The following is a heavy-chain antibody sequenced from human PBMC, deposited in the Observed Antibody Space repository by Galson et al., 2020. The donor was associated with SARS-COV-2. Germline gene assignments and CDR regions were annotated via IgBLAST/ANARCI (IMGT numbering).Heavy chain of an antibody. CDR1: GFTFSSYD. J-gene: IGHJ4*02. CDR2: ISSSGSTI. Sequence: GGSLRLSCAASGFTFSSYDMNWVRQAPGKGLAWVSYISSSGSTIYYADSAKGRFTISRDNAKNSLYLQMNSLRAEDTAVYYCARDKYNWNELTYYFDYWGQGTLVTVSS. CDR3: ARDKYNWNELTYYFDY. D-gene: IGHD1-1*01. V-gene: IGHV3-48*03.